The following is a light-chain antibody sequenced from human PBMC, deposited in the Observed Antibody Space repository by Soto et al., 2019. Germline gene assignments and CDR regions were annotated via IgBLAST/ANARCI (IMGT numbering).Light chain of an antibody. Sequence: QSALTQPASVSGSPGQSITISCTGTSSDVGGYNYVSWYQQHPGKAPKLMIYEVSNRPSGVSNRFSGSKSGNTASLTISGLQAEDEADYYCSSHAGSYTFRVFGTGTKLTVL. CDR1: SSDVGGYNY. V-gene: IGLV2-14*01. CDR2: EVS. J-gene: IGLJ1*01. CDR3: SSHAGSYTFRV.